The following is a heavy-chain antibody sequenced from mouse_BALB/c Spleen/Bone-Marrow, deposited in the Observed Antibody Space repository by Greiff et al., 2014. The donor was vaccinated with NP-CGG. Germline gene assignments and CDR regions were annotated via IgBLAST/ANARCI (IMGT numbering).Heavy chain of an antibody. CDR3: APYYCGSNQFAY. CDR2: IDPANGNT. D-gene: IGHD1-1*01. CDR1: GFNFKDTY. J-gene: IGHJ3*01. Sequence: EVQLQQSGAELVKPGASVKLSCTASGFNFKDTYMHWVKQRPEQGLEWIGRIDPANGNTKYDPKFQGKATITADTSSNTAYLRLSSLTSEDTAVYYYAPYYCGSNQFAYWGQGTLVTVSA. V-gene: IGHV14-3*02.